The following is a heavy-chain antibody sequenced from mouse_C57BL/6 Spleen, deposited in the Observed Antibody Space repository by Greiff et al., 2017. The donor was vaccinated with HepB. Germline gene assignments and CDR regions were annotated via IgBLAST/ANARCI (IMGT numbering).Heavy chain of an antibody. CDR2: ISYDGSN. CDR3: ARDKRVDFDY. Sequence: ESGPGLVKPSQSLSLTCSVTGYSITSGYYWNWIRQFPGNKLEWMGYISYDGSNNYNPSLKNRISITRDTSKNQFFLKLNSVTTEDTATYYCARDKRVDFDYWGQGTTLTVSS. J-gene: IGHJ2*01. CDR1: GYSITSGYY. V-gene: IGHV3-6*01.